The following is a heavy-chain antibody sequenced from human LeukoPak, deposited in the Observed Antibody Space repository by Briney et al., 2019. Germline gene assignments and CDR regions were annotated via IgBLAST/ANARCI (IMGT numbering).Heavy chain of an antibody. CDR3: VSHGGYYFDY. CDR2: IYHSGNT. CDR1: GVSISSGNW. Sequence: SGTLSLTCAVSGVSISSGNWWCWLRQPPGTGLECIGEIYHSGNTNYNPSLKRRVTLSVDKSKNQFSLHLSSVTAADTAMYYCVSHGGYYFDYWGQGTLVTVSS. J-gene: IGHJ4*02. D-gene: IGHD3-16*01. V-gene: IGHV4-4*02.